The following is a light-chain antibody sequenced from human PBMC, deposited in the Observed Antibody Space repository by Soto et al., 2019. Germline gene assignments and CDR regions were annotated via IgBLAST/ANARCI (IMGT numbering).Light chain of an antibody. CDR1: QSVSSK. CDR2: DAS. CDR3: QQRSNWPPIT. J-gene: IGKJ5*01. V-gene: IGKV3-11*01. Sequence: EIVMTQSPATLSLSPGQRSTLSCRASQSVSSKLVWYQQRPGQAPRLLIYDASHRAAGIPARFSGSGFGTDFTLTISSLEPEDAAVYYCQQRSNWPPITFGQGTRLEI.